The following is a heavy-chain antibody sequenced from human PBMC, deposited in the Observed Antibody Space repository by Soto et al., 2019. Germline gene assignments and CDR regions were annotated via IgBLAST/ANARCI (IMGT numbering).Heavy chain of an antibody. CDR1: GFTFSSYS. J-gene: IGHJ6*02. CDR2: ISSSSSTI. D-gene: IGHD3-3*01. Sequence: EVQLVESGGGLVQPGGSLRLSCAASGFTFSSYSMNWVRQAPGKGLEWVSYISSSSSTIYYADSVKGRFTISRDNAKNSLYLQMNSLRDEDTAVYYCASSEGFGVVILNGMDVWGQGTTVTVAS. CDR3: ASSEGFGVVILNGMDV. V-gene: IGHV3-48*02.